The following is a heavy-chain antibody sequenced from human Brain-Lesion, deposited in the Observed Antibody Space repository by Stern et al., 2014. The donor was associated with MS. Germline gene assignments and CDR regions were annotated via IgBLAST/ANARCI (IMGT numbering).Heavy chain of an antibody. D-gene: IGHD6-13*01. J-gene: IGHJ4*02. Sequence: VQLVQSGPGLVKPSGTLSLTCAVSGGSISSSNWWSWVRQSPGKGLEWIGESDHSGSTIYNPSLKSRVTVSVEKSQNRFSLNLRSVTAADTAVYFCARFPASRPHVFDSWGQGTLVTVSS. V-gene: IGHV4-4*02. CDR3: ARFPASRPHVFDS. CDR1: GGSISSSNW. CDR2: SDHSGST.